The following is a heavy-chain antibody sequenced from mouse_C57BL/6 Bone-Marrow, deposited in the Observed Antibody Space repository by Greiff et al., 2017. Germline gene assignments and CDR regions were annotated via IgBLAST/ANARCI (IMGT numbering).Heavy chain of an antibody. V-gene: IGHV1-69*01. D-gene: IGHD2-4*01. CDR2: IDPSDSYT. J-gene: IGHJ3*01. CDR1: GYTFTSYW. CDR3: ACDYDVRFAY. Sequence: QVQLQQPGAELVMPGASVKLSCKASGYTFTSYWMHWVKQRPGQGLAWIGEIDPSDSYTNYNQKFKGKATLTVDKSSSPAYMQLSSLTSEDSAVYYGACDYDVRFAYWGQGTLVTVSA.